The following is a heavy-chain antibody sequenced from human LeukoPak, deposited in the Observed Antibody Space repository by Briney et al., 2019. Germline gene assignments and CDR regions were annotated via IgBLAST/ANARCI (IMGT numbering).Heavy chain of an antibody. CDR2: TYYRSKWSN. D-gene: IGHD5-24*01. CDR1: GDSVVSNSTA. Sequence: SQTLSLTCVISGDSVVSNSTACNWIRQSPSRGLEWLGRTYYRSKWSNEYAVSVKSRITINLDTSKNQFSLQLKSVTPEDTAVYYCARGGQGDGYSADEAFDLWGQGTMVTVS. CDR3: ARGGQGDGYSADEAFDL. V-gene: IGHV6-1*01. J-gene: IGHJ3*01.